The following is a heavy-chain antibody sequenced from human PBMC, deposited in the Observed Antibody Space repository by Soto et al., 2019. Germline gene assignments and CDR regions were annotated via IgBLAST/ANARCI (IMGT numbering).Heavy chain of an antibody. CDR2: INPSVCST. CDR3: ERVERELLGRPRMDF. Sequence: AAVKVTCKVAGYPFAIYYMHWVRQVTGQGLEWMGIINPSVCSTSYAQKCPGRVTMTRDTSTSTVYMELSSLRTEDKAVYFCERVERELLGRPRMDFWGQGTTVTVSS. V-gene: IGHV1-46*01. J-gene: IGHJ6*02. CDR1: GYPFAIYY. D-gene: IGHD1-7*01.